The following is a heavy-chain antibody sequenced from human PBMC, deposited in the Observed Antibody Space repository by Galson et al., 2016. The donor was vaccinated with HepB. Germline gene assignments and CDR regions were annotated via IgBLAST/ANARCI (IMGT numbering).Heavy chain of an antibody. CDR1: GFSFSDES. Sequence: SLRLSCAASGFSFSDESMSWIRQAPGKGLEWIAYMSGDGDKTNYADAVKERFTISRDNAKKSLHLQMSSPRDEDTAIYYCAKFVVVLAPMGGWVSRKRGKRIHKGNWFDTWGQGTLVTVSS. CDR2: MSGDGDKT. J-gene: IGHJ5*02. D-gene: IGHD2-2*01. CDR3: AKFVVVLAPMGGWVSRKRGKRIHKGNWFDT. V-gene: IGHV3-11*06.